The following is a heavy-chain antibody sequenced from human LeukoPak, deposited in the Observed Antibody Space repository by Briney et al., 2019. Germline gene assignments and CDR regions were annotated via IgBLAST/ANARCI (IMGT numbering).Heavy chain of an antibody. CDR3: AKTGLRYSAFDY. CDR2: ISGSGGST. J-gene: IGHJ4*02. CDR1: GFTFSSYA. Sequence: GRSLRLSCAASGFTFSSYAMSWVRQAPGKGLEWVSAISGSGGSTYYADSVKGRFTISRDNSKNTLYLQMNSLRAEDTAVYYCAKTGLRYSAFDYWGQGTLVTVSS. V-gene: IGHV3-23*01. D-gene: IGHD3-9*01.